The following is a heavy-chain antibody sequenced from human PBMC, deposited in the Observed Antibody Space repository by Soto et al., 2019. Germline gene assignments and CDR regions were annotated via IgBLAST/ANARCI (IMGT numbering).Heavy chain of an antibody. V-gene: IGHV3-33*01. CDR3: ARDYGADVSYAFDI. CDR2: IWYDGSNK. J-gene: IGHJ3*02. Sequence: PGGPLRLSCAASGFTFSSYGMHWVRQAPGKGLEWVAVIWYDGSNKYYADSVKGRFTISRDNSNTTLYLQMNSLRAEDTAVDYGARDYGADVSYAFDIWGQGTMVTVSS. CDR1: GFTFSSYG. D-gene: IGHD2-8*01.